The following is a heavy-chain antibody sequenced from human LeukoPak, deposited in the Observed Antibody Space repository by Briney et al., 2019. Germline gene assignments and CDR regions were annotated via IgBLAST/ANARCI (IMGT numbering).Heavy chain of an antibody. J-gene: IGHJ5*02. CDR3: ARSNSGSYYWFDP. Sequence: ASVKVSCKASGYTFTTYGISWVRQAPGQGLEWMGWISAYNGNTNYAQKLQGRVTMTTDTSTSTAYMELSRLRSDDRAVYYCARSNSGSYYWFDPWGQGTLVTVSS. CDR1: GYTFTTYG. CDR2: ISAYNGNT. V-gene: IGHV1-18*01. D-gene: IGHD1-26*01.